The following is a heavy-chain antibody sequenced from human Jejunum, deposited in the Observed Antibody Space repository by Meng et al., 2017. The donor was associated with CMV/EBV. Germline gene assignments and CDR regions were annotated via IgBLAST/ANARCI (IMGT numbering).Heavy chain of an antibody. Sequence: GSVKSDIYYWSWIRQPPGKALEWIGYIHYGGSTNYNPSLKSRVTISVDTSKNRFSLRLTSVTAADTAVYYCARDLMTTITTGWFDPWGQGTLVTVSS. J-gene: IGHJ5*02. CDR2: IHYGGST. D-gene: IGHD4-11*01. V-gene: IGHV4-61*01. CDR3: ARDLMTTITTGWFDP. CDR1: GSVKSDIYY.